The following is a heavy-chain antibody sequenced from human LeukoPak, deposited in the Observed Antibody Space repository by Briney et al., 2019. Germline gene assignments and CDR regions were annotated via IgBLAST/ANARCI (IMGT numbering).Heavy chain of an antibody. CDR3: ATGGITIFGVAKPRDWFDP. J-gene: IGHJ5*02. Sequence: ASVKVSCKVSGYTLTELSMHWVRQAPGKGLEWMGGFAPEDGETIYAQKFQGRVTMTEDTSTDTAYMELSSLRSEDTAVYYCATGGITIFGVAKPRDWFDPWGQGTLVTVSS. D-gene: IGHD3-3*01. CDR2: FAPEDGET. CDR1: GYTLTELS. V-gene: IGHV1-24*01.